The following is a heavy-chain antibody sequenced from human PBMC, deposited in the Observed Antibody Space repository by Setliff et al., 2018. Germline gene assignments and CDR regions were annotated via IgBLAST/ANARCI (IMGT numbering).Heavy chain of an antibody. CDR2: INPDSGDA. V-gene: IGHV1-2*04. CDR1: GYIFTDYY. J-gene: IGHJ6*02. Sequence: GASVKVSCKSSGYIFTDYYIHWVRQAPGQGLERMGWINPDSGDANYGPNFQGWVTMTRDTSIDTAYLDLSRLKSDDTAVYYCSRERSRRHCYGGSCDFYYYGLDVWGQGTTVTVSS. D-gene: IGHD2-15*01. CDR3: SRERSRRHCYGGSCDFYYYGLDV.